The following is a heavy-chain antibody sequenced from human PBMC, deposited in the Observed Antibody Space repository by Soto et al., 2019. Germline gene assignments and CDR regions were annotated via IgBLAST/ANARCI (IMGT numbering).Heavy chain of an antibody. J-gene: IGHJ4*02. V-gene: IGHV1-3*01. CDR2: INAGNGDT. Sequence: GASVKVSCKASGYAFTSYAIHWVRQAPGQRLEWLGWINAGNGDTAYSQKFQGRVTITRDTSASAAYMELSSLRSEDTAIYYCTRDPRIGYYDYWGQGTLVTVSS. CDR1: GYAFTSYA. D-gene: IGHD3-3*01. CDR3: TRDPRIGYYDY.